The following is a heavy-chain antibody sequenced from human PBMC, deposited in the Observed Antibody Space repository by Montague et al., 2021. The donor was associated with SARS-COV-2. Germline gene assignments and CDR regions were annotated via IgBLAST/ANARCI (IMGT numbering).Heavy chain of an antibody. V-gene: IGHV2-70*01. J-gene: IGHJ3*02. Sequence: AKPTQTLTLTCTFSGFSLSTSGMCVSWIRQPPGKALEWLALIDWDDDKYYSTSLKTRLTISKDTSKNQVVLTMTNMDPVDTATYYCARIWGATRGDAFDIWGQGTTVTVSS. CDR2: IDWDDDK. CDR3: ARIWGATRGDAFDI. CDR1: GFSLSTSGMC. D-gene: IGHD1-26*01.